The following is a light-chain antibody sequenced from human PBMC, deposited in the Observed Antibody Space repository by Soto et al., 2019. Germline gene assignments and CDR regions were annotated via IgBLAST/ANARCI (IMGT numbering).Light chain of an antibody. V-gene: IGKV3-20*01. Sequence: EIVLTQSPGTLSLSPGERATLSCRASQSVSSSYLTWYQQKPGQAPRLLIYGASSRATGIPDRFSGSGSGTVFTLTISRLEPEDFAVYYCQQYGGSPLFTFGPGTKVDIK. CDR2: GAS. J-gene: IGKJ3*01. CDR3: QQYGGSPLFT. CDR1: QSVSSSY.